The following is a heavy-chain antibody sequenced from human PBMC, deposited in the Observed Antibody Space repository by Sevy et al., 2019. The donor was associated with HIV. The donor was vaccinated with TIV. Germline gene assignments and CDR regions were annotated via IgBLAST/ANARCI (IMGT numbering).Heavy chain of an antibody. CDR3: ARAVLVSGNPSGWFDP. CDR2: INPSGGST. J-gene: IGHJ5*02. V-gene: IGHV1-46*01. D-gene: IGHD6-13*01. Sequence: ASVNVSCKASGYTFTSYYMHWVRQAPGQGLEWMGIINPSGGSTSYAQKFQGRVTMTRDTSTSTVYMELSCLRSEDTAVYYCARAVLVSGNPSGWFDPWGQGTLVTVSS. CDR1: GYTFTSYY.